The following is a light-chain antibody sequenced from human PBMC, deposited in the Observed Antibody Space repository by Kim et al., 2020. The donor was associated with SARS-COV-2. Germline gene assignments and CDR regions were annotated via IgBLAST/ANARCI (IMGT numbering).Light chain of an antibody. V-gene: IGKV1-5*01. CDR1: QSISSW. J-gene: IGKJ2*01. CDR2: DAS. CDR3: QQYNSYRYT. Sequence: SASVGGRVTITCRASQSISSWLAWYQQKPGKAPKLLIYDASSLESGVPSRYSGSGSGTEFTLTISSLQPDDFATYYCQQYNSYRYTFGQGTKLEI.